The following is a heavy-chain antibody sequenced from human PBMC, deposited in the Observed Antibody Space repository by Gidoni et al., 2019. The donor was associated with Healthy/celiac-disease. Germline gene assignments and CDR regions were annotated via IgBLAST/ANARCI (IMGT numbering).Heavy chain of an antibody. Sequence: QVQLVESGGGVVQPGRSLRLSCAASGFTFSSYAMHWGRQAPGKGLEWVAVISYDGSNKYYADAVKGRFTISRDNSKNTLYLQMNSLRAEDTAVYYCARDRNDGMDVWGQGTTVTVSS. CDR1: GFTFSSYA. CDR2: ISYDGSNK. J-gene: IGHJ6*02. CDR3: ARDRNDGMDV. V-gene: IGHV3-30-3*01.